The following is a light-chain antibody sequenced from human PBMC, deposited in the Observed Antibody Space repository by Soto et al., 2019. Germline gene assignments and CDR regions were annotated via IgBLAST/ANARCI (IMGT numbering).Light chain of an antibody. CDR3: KSYAGRNTYV. CDR1: KNDIGVYDL. Sequence: QSALTQPPSASGSPGQSVTISCTGTKNDIGVYDLVCWYQHHPVKATRLIIYEDVQRSSGVPDRFSGSKSGNASSLTVSVLQAADEDDYFCKSYAGRNTYVFGSGTKLTVL. CDR2: EDV. J-gene: IGLJ1*01. V-gene: IGLV2-8*01.